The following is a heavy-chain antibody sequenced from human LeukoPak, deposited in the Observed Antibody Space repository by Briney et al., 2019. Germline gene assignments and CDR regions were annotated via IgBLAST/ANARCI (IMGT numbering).Heavy chain of an antibody. CDR1: GFIFKSYW. D-gene: IGHD5-24*01. Sequence: GGSLRLSCAASGFIFKSYWMSWVRQAPGKGLEWVANIKQDGSEENYVDSVRGRVTISRDNAKNSLSLQLNSLRADDTGVYYCALVEMSTPTPKYFDYWGQGTLVTVSS. V-gene: IGHV3-7*01. CDR3: ALVEMSTPTPKYFDY. J-gene: IGHJ4*02. CDR2: IKQDGSEE.